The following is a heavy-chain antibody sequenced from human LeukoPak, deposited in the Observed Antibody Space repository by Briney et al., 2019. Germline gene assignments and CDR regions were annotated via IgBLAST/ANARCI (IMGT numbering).Heavy chain of an antibody. V-gene: IGHV4-59*01. D-gene: IGHD3-22*01. CDR3: ARWGGYYDSSGYYPKAFDY. J-gene: IGHJ4*02. Sequence: SETLSLTCTVSGGSISSYYWSWIRQPPGKGLEWIGYIYYSGSTNYNPSLKSRVTISVDTSKNQFSLKLRSVTAADTAVYYCARWGGYYDSSGYYPKAFDYWGQGTLVTVSS. CDR1: GGSISSYY. CDR2: IYYSGST.